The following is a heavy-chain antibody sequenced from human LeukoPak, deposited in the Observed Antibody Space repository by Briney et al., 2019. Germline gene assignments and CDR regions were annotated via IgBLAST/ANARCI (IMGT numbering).Heavy chain of an antibody. V-gene: IGHV3-21*01. D-gene: IGHD3-22*01. Sequence: GGSLRLSCAASGFTFSSYSMNWVRQAPGKGLEWVSSISSSSSYMYYADSVKGRFTISRDNAKNSLYLQMNSLRAEDTAVYYCARCYDSSGYYWPYYFDYWGQGTLVTVSS. CDR3: ARCYDSSGYYWPYYFDY. CDR1: GFTFSSYS. CDR2: ISSSSSYM. J-gene: IGHJ4*02.